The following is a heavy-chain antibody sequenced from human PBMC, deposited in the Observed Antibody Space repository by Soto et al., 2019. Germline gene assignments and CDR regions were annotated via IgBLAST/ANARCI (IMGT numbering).Heavy chain of an antibody. CDR2: ISAYNGNT. J-gene: IGHJ6*02. Sequence: ASVKVSCKASGYTFTSYGISWVRQAPGQGLEWMGWISAYNGNTNYAQKLQGRVTMTTDTSTSTAYMELRSLRSDDTAVYYCARRRGNDFWSGYYYYGMDVWGQGTTVTVSS. V-gene: IGHV1-18*01. D-gene: IGHD3-3*01. CDR1: GYTFTSYG. CDR3: ARRRGNDFWSGYYYYGMDV.